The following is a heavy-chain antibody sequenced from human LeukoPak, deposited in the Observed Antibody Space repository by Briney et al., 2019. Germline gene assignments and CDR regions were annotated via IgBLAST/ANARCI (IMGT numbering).Heavy chain of an antibody. CDR3: ARHGSGSDHFDPLDH. CDR2: IWRDGSNK. J-gene: IGHJ4*02. Sequence: GGSLRLSCAASGFTFSSYAMYWVRQAPGKGLEWVALIWRDGSNKYYADSVRGRFTVSRDNPKNTLDLQMHGLRVEDTAVYYCARHGSGSDHFDPLDHWGQGTLVTVSS. V-gene: IGHV3-33*08. D-gene: IGHD1-26*01. CDR1: GFTFSSYA.